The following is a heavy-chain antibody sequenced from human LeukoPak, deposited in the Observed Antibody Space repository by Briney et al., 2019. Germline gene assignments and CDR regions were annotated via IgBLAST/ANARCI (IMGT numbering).Heavy chain of an antibody. V-gene: IGHV3-23*01. J-gene: IGHJ4*02. CDR3: AGSEGSSWNELGY. D-gene: IGHD6-13*01. CDR2: ISGSGGST. Sequence: GGSLRLSCAASGFTVSTNYMTWVRQAPGRGLEWVSSISGSGGSTYYADSVKGRFTISRDNSKNTLFLQMNSLRAEDTAVYYCAGSEGSSWNELGYWGQGTLVTVSS. CDR1: GFTVSTNY.